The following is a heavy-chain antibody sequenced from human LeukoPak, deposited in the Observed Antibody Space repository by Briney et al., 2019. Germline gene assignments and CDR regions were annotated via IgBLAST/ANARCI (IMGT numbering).Heavy chain of an antibody. Sequence: SETLSLTCAVYGGSSIGYSWSWVRQPPGKGLEWIGEINHSGSTNYNPSLKSRVTISVDTSKNQFSLKLSSVTAADTAVYYCARGGIAAAATGSWFDPWGQGTLVTVSS. D-gene: IGHD6-13*01. V-gene: IGHV4-34*01. CDR3: ARGGIAAAATGSWFDP. CDR1: GGSSIGYS. CDR2: INHSGST. J-gene: IGHJ5*02.